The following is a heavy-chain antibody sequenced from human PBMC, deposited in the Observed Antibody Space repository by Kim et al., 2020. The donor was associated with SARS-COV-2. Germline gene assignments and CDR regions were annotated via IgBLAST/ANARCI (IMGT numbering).Heavy chain of an antibody. CDR2: IYYSGST. V-gene: IGHV4-59*13. CDR3: ARGEDTPYYYGMDV. CDR1: GGSISSYY. Sequence: SETLSLTCTVSGGSISSYYWSWIRQPPGKGLEWIGYIYYSGSTNYNPSLKSRVTISVDTSKNQFSLKLSSVTAADTAVDYFARGEDTPYYYGMDVGGQGT. J-gene: IGHJ6*02.